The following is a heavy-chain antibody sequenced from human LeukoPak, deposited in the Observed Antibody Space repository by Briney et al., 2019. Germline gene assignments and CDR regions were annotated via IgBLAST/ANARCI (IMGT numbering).Heavy chain of an antibody. CDR1: GYTFTNFG. Sequence: ASVKVSCRTSGYTFTNFGISWVRQAPGQGLEWMGWIGGNNDHTNYAQKFQGRVTMTTDTSTTTAYMELTSLTSDDTAVYYCARDGTSTDDFWGQGTLVTVSS. D-gene: IGHD1-26*01. CDR2: IGGNNDHT. J-gene: IGHJ4*02. CDR3: ARDGTSTDDF. V-gene: IGHV1-18*01.